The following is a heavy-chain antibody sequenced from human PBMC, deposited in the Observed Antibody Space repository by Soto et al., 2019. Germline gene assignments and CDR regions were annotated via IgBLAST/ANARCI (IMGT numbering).Heavy chain of an antibody. V-gene: IGHV3-33*01. CDR1: GFTFSSYG. Sequence: QVQLVESGGGVVQPGRSLRLSCAASGFTFSSYGMHWVRQAPGKGLEWVAVIWYDGSNKYYADSVKGRFTISRDNSKNTLYLQMNSRRAEDTAVYYCARDSGYSGSYGMDVWGQGTTVTVSS. J-gene: IGHJ6*02. CDR2: IWYDGSNK. D-gene: IGHD5-12*01. CDR3: ARDSGYSGSYGMDV.